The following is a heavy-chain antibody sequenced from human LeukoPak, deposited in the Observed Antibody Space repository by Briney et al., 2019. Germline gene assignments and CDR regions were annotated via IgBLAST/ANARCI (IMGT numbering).Heavy chain of an antibody. CDR1: GGTFSSYA. CDR3: ATYCSGPNSYIWGYYFDY. Sequence: ASVKVSCKASGGTFSSYAISWVRQAPGQGLEWMGGIIPISGTANYAQKFQGRVTITADESTSTAYMELSSLRSEDTAIYYCATYCSGPNSYIWGYYFDYWGQGPLATVSS. D-gene: IGHD2-15*01. V-gene: IGHV1-69*13. J-gene: IGHJ4*02. CDR2: IIPISGTA.